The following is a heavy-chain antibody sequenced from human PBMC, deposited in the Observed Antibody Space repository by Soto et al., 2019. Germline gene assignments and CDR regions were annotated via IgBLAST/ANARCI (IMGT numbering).Heavy chain of an antibody. D-gene: IGHD1-26*01. CDR1: GFAFSRYA. J-gene: IGHJ4*02. V-gene: IGHV3-23*01. CDR2: ISGSGGNT. Sequence: EVQLLESGGGLVQPGGSLRVSCAASGFAFSRYAMSWVRQAPGKGLEWVSGISGSGGNTYYTDSVKGRFTISRDNSKNTLDLQMNSLAAEDMDVFYCAKSRDSNHWEVFDSWGQGTLVTVSS. CDR3: AKSRDSNHWEVFDS.